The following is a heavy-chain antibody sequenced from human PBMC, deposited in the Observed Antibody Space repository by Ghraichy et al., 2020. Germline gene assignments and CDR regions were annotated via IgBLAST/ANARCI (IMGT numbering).Heavy chain of an antibody. V-gene: IGHV3-23*01. Sequence: GESLNISCAASGFTFSSYAMSWVRQAPGKGLEWVSAISGSGGSTYYADSVKGRFTISRDNSKNTLYLQMNSLRAEDTAVYYCAKSTHPYYYDSSGYYDYWGQGTLVTVSS. CDR3: AKSTHPYYYDSSGYYDY. CDR1: GFTFSSYA. J-gene: IGHJ4*02. D-gene: IGHD3-22*01. CDR2: ISGSGGST.